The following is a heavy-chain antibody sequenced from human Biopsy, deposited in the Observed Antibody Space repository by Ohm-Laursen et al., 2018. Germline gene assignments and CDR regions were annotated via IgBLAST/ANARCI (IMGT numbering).Heavy chain of an antibody. J-gene: IGHJ6*02. Sequence: SDTLSLTCAVSGKSFSGYFWTWIRQPPGKGLEWIGEVNDSGTTNYNPSLKSRLTVSVDTTRKQFSLKLTSVTAADTALYYCARLGDFHGSGICGLDVWGRGTLVTVSS. D-gene: IGHD3-10*01. V-gene: IGHV4-34*01. CDR3: ARLGDFHGSGICGLDV. CDR2: VNDSGTT. CDR1: GKSFSGYF.